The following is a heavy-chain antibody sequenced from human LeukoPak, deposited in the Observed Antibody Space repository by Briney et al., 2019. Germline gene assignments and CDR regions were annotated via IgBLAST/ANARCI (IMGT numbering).Heavy chain of an antibody. CDR3: ARLGAVKFDP. Sequence: SETLSLTCAVYGVSFSGYYWSWLRQPPGKGLEWIGEINHSGSTNYNPSLKSRVTISVDTSKTQFSLRLSSVTAADTAVYYCARLGAVKFDPWGQGTLVTVSS. CDR1: GVSFSGYY. V-gene: IGHV4-34*01. CDR2: INHSGST. J-gene: IGHJ5*02. D-gene: IGHD6-13*01.